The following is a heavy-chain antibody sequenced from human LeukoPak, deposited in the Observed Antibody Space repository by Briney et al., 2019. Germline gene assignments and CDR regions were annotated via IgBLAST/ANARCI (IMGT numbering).Heavy chain of an antibody. CDR3: ARESSVANYGMDV. Sequence: GGSLRLSCAASGFTFSSYSMNWVRQAPGKGLEWVSSISRGSSYIYYADSVKGRFTISRDNAKNSLYLQMNSLRAEDTAVYYCARESSVANYGMDVWGQGTTVTVSS. CDR2: ISRGSSYI. CDR1: GFTFSSYS. J-gene: IGHJ6*02. V-gene: IGHV3-21*01. D-gene: IGHD4-23*01.